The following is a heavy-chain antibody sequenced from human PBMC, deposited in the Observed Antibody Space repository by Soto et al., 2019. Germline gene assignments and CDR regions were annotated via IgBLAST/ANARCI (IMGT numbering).Heavy chain of an antibody. Sequence: QVQLQQWGAGLLKPSETLSLTCAVYGGSFSGYYWSWIRQPPGKGLEWIGEINHSGSPNYNTSFKSRVTISVDTSKNQFSRKLSSVTAADTAVYYCARGRVVPAARVDYWGQGTLVTVSS. J-gene: IGHJ4*02. CDR2: INHSGSP. CDR3: ARGRVVPAARVDY. CDR1: GGSFSGYY. V-gene: IGHV4-34*01. D-gene: IGHD2-2*01.